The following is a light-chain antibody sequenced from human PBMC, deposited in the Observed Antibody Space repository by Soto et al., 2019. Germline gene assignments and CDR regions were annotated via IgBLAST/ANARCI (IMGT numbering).Light chain of an antibody. V-gene: IGLV1-44*01. J-gene: IGLJ2*01. CDR2: SNN. CDR3: GAWDDSLNGHVV. CDR1: SSNIGSNT. Sequence: QSVLTQPPSASGTPGQRVTISCSGSSSNIGSNTVNWYQQLPGTAPKLLIYSNNQRPSGVPDRFSGFKSGTSASLAIRGLQAEDEGDYYCGAWDDSLNGHVVFGGGTKVTVL.